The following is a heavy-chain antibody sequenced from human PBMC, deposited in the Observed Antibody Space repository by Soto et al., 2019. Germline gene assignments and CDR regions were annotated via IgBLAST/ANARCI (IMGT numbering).Heavy chain of an antibody. Sequence: EMQLVQSGGGLVKPGGSLRLSCVASRFNFSAAWLNWIRQAPGKGLEWVGRIKPKSEGETADYTAPVTGRFTISRDDSQNTLHLQMDSLKTEDTAVYYCAAVPSSSGPAWGLGVLVTVSS. J-gene: IGHJ4*02. V-gene: IGHV3-15*07. CDR1: RFNFSAAW. CDR2: IKPKSEGETA. D-gene: IGHD6-19*01. CDR3: AAVPSSSGPA.